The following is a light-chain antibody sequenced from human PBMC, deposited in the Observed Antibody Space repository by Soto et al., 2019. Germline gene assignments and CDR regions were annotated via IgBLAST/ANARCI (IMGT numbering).Light chain of an antibody. CDR3: QQRSNWPLT. CDR1: QSVSSY. J-gene: IGKJ4*01. CDR2: DAS. Sequence: IVWTQSPATLSLSPGERATLSCRASQSVSSYLAWYQQKPGQAPRLLIYDASHRATGIPARFSGSGSGTDFTLTISSLEPEDFAVYYCQQRSNWPLTFGGGTKVESK. V-gene: IGKV3-11*01.